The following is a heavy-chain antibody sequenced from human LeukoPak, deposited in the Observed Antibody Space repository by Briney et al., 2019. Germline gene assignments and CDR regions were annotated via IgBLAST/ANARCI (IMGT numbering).Heavy chain of an antibody. V-gene: IGHV3-21*01. J-gene: IGHJ4*02. CDR1: GFTFSSYS. D-gene: IGHD2-2*01. CDR2: ISSRSSYI. Sequence: GGSLRLSCAASGFTFSSYSMSWVRQAPGKGLEWVSSISSRSSYIYYADSVKGRFTISRDNAKNSLYLQMNSLRAEDTAVYYCARGSSTRGEYYFDYWGQGTLVTVSS. CDR3: ARGSSTRGEYYFDY.